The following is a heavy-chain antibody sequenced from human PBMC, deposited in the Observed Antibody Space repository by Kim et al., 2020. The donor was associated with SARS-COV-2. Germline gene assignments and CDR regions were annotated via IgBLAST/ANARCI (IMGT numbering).Heavy chain of an antibody. CDR1: GFTFSSYS. V-gene: IGHV3-21*01. CDR2: ISSSSSYI. CDR3: ARENNGGGYSSGWKDNDY. J-gene: IGHJ4*02. D-gene: IGHD6-19*01. Sequence: GGSLRLSCAASGFTFSSYSMNWVRQAPGKGLEWVSSISSSSSYIYYADSVKGRFTISRDNAKNSLYLQMNSLRAEDTAVYYCARENNGGGYSSGWKDNDYWGQGTLVTVSS.